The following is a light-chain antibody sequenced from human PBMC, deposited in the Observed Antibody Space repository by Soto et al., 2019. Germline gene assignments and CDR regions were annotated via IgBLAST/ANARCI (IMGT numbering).Light chain of an antibody. J-gene: IGLJ1*01. Sequence: QSVLTQPRSVSGSPGQSVTISCTGTKSDVGGYNYVSWYQQYPGKAPKLMIYDVTKRPSGVPDRFSGSKSGNTASLTISGLQAEDEADYYCCSYAGRYTWVFGTGTKLTVL. V-gene: IGLV2-11*01. CDR2: DVT. CDR1: KSDVGGYNY. CDR3: CSYAGRYTWV.